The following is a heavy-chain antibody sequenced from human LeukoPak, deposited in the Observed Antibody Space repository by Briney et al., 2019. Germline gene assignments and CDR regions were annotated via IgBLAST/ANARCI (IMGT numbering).Heavy chain of an antibody. CDR3: AKLRFGELSVPFDY. J-gene: IGHJ4*02. CDR1: GFTFSSYA. Sequence: GGSLRLACAASGFTFSSYAMSWVRQAPGKGLEGVSAISGSGGSTYYADSVKGRFTISRDNSKNTLYLQMNSLRAEDTAVYYCAKLRFGELSVPFDYWGQGTLVTVSS. CDR2: ISGSGGST. V-gene: IGHV3-23*01. D-gene: IGHD3-10*01.